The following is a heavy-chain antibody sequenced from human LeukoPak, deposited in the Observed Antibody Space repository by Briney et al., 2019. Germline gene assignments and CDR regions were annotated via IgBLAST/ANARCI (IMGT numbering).Heavy chain of an antibody. CDR3: ARGPHRQGDLALAFDY. D-gene: IGHD3-16*01. CDR2: INHSGST. J-gene: IGHJ4*02. V-gene: IGHV4-34*01. Sequence: PGGSLRLSCAASGFTFSSYAMSWIRQPPGKGLEWIGEINHSGSTNYNPSLKSRVTISVDTSKNQFSLKLSSVTAADTAVYYCARGPHRQGDLALAFDYWGQGTLVTVSS. CDR1: GFTFSSYA.